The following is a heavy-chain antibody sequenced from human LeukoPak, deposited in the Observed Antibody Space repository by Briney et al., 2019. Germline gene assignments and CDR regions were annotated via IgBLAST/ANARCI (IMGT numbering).Heavy chain of an antibody. CDR1: GFTVSSNY. D-gene: IGHD1-26*01. CDR2: IYSGGST. J-gene: IGHJ6*04. V-gene: IGHV3-53*01. CDR3: ARDWEDSPAMDV. Sequence: GGSLRLSCAASGFTVSSNYMSWVRQAPGKGLEWVSVIYSGGSTYYADSVKGRFTISRDNSKNTLYLQMNSLRAEDTAVYYCARDWEDSPAMDVRGKGTTVTVSS.